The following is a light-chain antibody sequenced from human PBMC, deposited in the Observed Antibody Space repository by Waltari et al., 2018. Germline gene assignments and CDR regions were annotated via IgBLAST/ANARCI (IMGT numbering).Light chain of an antibody. CDR2: SAD. V-gene: IGLV7-43*01. J-gene: IGLJ1*01. CDR1: PGAVTSGYF. CDR3: LLFYGGAYV. Sequence: QTVVTQEPSLTVSPGGTVTLTCASSPGAVTSGYFPTWFQQSPGQPPRSVIYSADNRHSWTPARFSGSLIGGKAALTLSGVQPEDEADYYCLLFYGGAYVFGTGTKLTVL.